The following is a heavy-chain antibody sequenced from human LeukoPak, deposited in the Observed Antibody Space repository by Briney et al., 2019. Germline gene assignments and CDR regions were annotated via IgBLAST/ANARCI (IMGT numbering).Heavy chain of an antibody. CDR1: RGTFSSYA. D-gene: IGHD5-18*01. J-gene: IGHJ6*03. Sequence: SVKVSCKASRGTFSSYAISWVRQAPGQGLGWMGGIIPIFGTANYAQKFQGRVTITADESTSTAYMELYSLRSEDTAVYFCARDRGYSYAKKSSNYYYMDVWGKGTTVTISS. V-gene: IGHV1-69*13. CDR3: ARDRGYSYAKKSSNYYYMDV. CDR2: IIPIFGTA.